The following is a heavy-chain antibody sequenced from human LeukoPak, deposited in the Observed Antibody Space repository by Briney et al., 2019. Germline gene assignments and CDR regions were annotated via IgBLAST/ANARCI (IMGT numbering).Heavy chain of an antibody. D-gene: IGHD6-6*01. Sequence: GGSLRLSCAASGFTFISSDMTWVRQAPGKGLEWVASINSNSRNTHYADSLKGRFTISRDNAKNSLYLQMNSLRAEDTAVYYCARDVEYSSSLYYYYMDVWGKGTTVTVSS. CDR3: ARDVEYSSSLYYYYMDV. V-gene: IGHV3-21*01. CDR2: INSNSRNT. J-gene: IGHJ6*03. CDR1: GFTFISSD.